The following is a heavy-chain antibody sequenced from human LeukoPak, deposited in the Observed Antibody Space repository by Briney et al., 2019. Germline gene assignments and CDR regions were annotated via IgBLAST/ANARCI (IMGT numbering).Heavy chain of an antibody. J-gene: IGHJ3*02. CDR1: GYSFTNYW. CDR2: IYPGDSDT. D-gene: IGHD2-15*01. Sequence: GESLKISCKGSGYSFTNYWIGWVRQMPGKGLEWMGLIYPGDSDTRYSPSFQGQVTISADKSISTAYLQWSSLKASDTAMYYCARQGCSGGSCFPQGAFDIWGQGTMVTVSS. V-gene: IGHV5-51*01. CDR3: ARQGCSGGSCFPQGAFDI.